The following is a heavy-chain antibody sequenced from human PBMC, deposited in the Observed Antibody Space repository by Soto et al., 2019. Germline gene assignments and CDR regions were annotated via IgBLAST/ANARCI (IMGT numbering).Heavy chain of an antibody. D-gene: IGHD3-3*01. V-gene: IGHV1-18*01. CDR2: ISAYSGKT. Sequence: ASVKVSCKTSGYTLTSYGISWVRQAPGQGLEWMGWISAYSGKTNYAQKFQGRLTMTTDTSTSTAYMELRSLRSDDTALYYCARDNSGDFWSGYSHYYFDYWGQGTLVTVSS. CDR1: GYTLTSYG. J-gene: IGHJ4*02. CDR3: ARDNSGDFWSGYSHYYFDY.